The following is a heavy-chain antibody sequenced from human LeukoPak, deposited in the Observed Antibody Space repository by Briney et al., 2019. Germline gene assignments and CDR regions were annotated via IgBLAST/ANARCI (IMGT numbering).Heavy chain of an antibody. D-gene: IGHD5-18*01. J-gene: IGHJ3*02. CDR1: GYPFTAYY. Sequence: ASVKVSCKAFGYPFTAYYMYGVRQAPGQGREWMGIINPSGGSTSYAQKFQGRVTMTRDMSTNTVYMELSSLRSDDTAVYYCARDGISRYGAFDIWGHGTMITVSS. V-gene: IGHV1-46*01. CDR2: INPSGGST. CDR3: ARDGISRYGAFDI.